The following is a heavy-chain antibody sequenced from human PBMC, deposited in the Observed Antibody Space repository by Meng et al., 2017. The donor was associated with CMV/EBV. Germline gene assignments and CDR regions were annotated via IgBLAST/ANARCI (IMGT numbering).Heavy chain of an antibody. Sequence: ASVKVSCKASGYTFTSYGISWVRQAPGQGLEWMGWISAYNGNTNYAQKLQGRVTMTTETSTSTAYMELRSLRSDDTAVYYCARDYYDFWSGYYRALGTYYYYGMDVWGQGTTVTVSS. CDR2: ISAYNGNT. D-gene: IGHD3-3*01. CDR3: ARDYYDFWSGYYRALGTYYYYGMDV. V-gene: IGHV1-18*01. CDR1: GYTFTSYG. J-gene: IGHJ6*02.